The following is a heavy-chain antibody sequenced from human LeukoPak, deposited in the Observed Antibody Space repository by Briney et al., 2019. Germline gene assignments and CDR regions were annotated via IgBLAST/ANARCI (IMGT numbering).Heavy chain of an antibody. CDR2: IYYSGST. V-gene: IGHV4-59*02. Sequence: GSLRLSCAASGFTVSSNEMSWIRQPPGKGLEGIGYIYYSGSTNYHPSLKSRVTISVDTSKNQFTLKLSSVTAADTAVYYCARGRYGWLPFDYWGQGTLVTVSS. D-gene: IGHD3-16*01. CDR3: ARGRYGWLPFDY. CDR1: GFTVSSNE. J-gene: IGHJ4*02.